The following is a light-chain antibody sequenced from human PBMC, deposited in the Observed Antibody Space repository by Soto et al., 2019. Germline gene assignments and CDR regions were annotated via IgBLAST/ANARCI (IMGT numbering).Light chain of an antibody. CDR3: AAWDDSLSGPV. Sequence: QSALTQPRSVSGSPGQSVTISCTGTNSDVGTYNYVSWYQQHPGKAPKLIIYDVTKWPSGVPDRFSGSKSGNTASLAISGLRSEDEANYYCAAWDDSLSGPVFGGGTQLTVL. J-gene: IGLJ3*02. V-gene: IGLV2-11*01. CDR1: NSDVGTYNY. CDR2: DVT.